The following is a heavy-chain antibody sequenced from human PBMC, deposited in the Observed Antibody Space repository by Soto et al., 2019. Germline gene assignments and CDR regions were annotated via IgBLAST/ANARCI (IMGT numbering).Heavy chain of an antibody. V-gene: IGHV4-61*03. Sequence: QVQLQELGPGLVKPSETLSLTCSVSGGSVSNASFYWTWIRQAPGTGLEYIGYIFYTGVTNYNPSLSSRVTISLDTSKNHFSLKLNSMTAADTAVYYCVRVLDSSWYADLWGRGTLVTVSS. CDR2: IFYTGVT. CDR3: VRVLDSSWYADL. CDR1: GGSVSNASFY. D-gene: IGHD3-22*01. J-gene: IGHJ2*01.